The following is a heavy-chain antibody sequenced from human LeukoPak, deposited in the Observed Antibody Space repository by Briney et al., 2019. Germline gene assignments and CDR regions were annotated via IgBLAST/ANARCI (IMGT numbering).Heavy chain of an antibody. CDR3: APESPPRYFQH. V-gene: IGHV3-23*01. CDR1: GFTFSSYA. CDR2: ISGNGGST. Sequence: PGGSLRLSCAASGFTFSSYAMNWVRQAPGEGLEWVSLISGNGGSTYYGDSVRGRFTISRDNSKNTLYLQMNSLRAEDTALYYCAPESPPRYFQHWGQGTLVPVSS. J-gene: IGHJ1*01.